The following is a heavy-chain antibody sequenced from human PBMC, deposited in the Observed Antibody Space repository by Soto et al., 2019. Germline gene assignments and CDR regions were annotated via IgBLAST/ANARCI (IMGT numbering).Heavy chain of an antibody. CDR1: GGTFSSYA. J-gene: IGHJ4*02. CDR2: IRSKAYGGTT. Sequence: SCKASGGTFSSYAMSWFRQAPGKGLEWVGFIRSKAYGGTTEYAASVKGRFTISRDDSKSIAYLQMNSLKTEDTAVYYCTRAQDYWGQGTLVTVSS. CDR3: TRAQDY. V-gene: IGHV3-49*03.